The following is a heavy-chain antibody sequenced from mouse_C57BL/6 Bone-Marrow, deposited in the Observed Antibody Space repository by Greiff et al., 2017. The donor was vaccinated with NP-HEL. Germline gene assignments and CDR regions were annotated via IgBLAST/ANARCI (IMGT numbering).Heavy chain of an antibody. CDR3: ARHLLLRSYWYFGV. V-gene: IGHV1-81*01. D-gene: IGHD1-1*01. J-gene: IGHJ1*03. CDR2: IYPRSGNT. Sequence: QVQLQQSGAELARPGASVKLSCKASGYTFTSYGISWVKQRTGQGLEWIGEIYPRSGNTYYNEKFKGKATLTADKSSSTAYMELRSLTSEDSAVYFCARHLLLRSYWYFGVWGTGTTVTVSS. CDR1: GYTFTSYG.